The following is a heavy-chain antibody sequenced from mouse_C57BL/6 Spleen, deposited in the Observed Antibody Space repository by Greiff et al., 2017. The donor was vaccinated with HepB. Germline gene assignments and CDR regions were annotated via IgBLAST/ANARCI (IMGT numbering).Heavy chain of an antibody. Sequence: VQLKQSGAELVRPGASVKLSCTASGFNIKDDYMHWVKQRPEQGLEWIGWIDPENGDTEYASKFQGKATITADTSSNTAYLQLSSLTSGDTAVYYCSAYYSNYFDYWGQGTTLTVSS. V-gene: IGHV14-4*01. D-gene: IGHD2-5*01. J-gene: IGHJ2*01. CDR3: SAYYSNYFDY. CDR2: IDPENGDT. CDR1: GFNIKDDY.